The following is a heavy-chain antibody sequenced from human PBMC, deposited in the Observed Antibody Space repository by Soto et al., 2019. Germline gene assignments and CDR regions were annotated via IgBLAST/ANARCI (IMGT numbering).Heavy chain of an antibody. CDR2: IDPSDSYT. D-gene: IGHD2-15*01. CDR1: GYSFTSYW. Sequence: EVQLVQSGAEVKKPGESLRISCKGSGYSFTSYWISWVRQMPGKGLEWMGRIDPSDSYTNYSPSFQGHVTISADKSISTAYLQWSSLKASDTAMYYCARPPXXXXXGXXXXXXYGMDVWGQGTTVTVSS. V-gene: IGHV5-10-1*01. J-gene: IGHJ6*02. CDR3: ARPPXXXXXGXXXXXXYGMDV.